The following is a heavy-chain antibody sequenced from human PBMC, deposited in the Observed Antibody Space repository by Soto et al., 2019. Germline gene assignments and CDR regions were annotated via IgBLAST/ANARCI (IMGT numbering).Heavy chain of an antibody. Sequence: GGSLRLSCAASGFTFSSYGMHWVRQAPGKGLEWVAVIWYDGSNKYYADSVKGRFTISRDNSKNTLDLQMNTLRAEDTAVYYCARSHWPKEPSKPRGYSGYDRLDYWGQGTLVTVSS. CDR3: ARSHWPKEPSKPRGYSGYDRLDY. CDR1: GFTFSSYG. D-gene: IGHD5-12*01. J-gene: IGHJ4*02. V-gene: IGHV3-33*01. CDR2: IWYDGSNK.